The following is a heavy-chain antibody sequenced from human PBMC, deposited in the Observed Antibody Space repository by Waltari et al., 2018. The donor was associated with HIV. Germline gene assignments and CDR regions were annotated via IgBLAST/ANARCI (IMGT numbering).Heavy chain of an antibody. CDR1: GYTFTAHY. Sequence: QVQLVQSGAEVKTPGPSLKVSCAASGYTFTAHYTHWVRQAPGQGLEWMGWINPNSGGTNYAQKFQGRVTMTRDTSISTAYMELSRLRSDDTAVYYCARDRARTTDYYYYGMDVWGQGTTVTVSS. V-gene: IGHV1-2*02. CDR2: INPNSGGT. D-gene: IGHD1-7*01. CDR3: ARDRARTTDYYYYGMDV. J-gene: IGHJ6*02.